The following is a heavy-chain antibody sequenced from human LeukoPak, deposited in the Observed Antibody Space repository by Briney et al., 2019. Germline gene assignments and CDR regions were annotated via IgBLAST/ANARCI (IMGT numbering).Heavy chain of an antibody. CDR2: IYSGGST. Sequence: GGSLRLSCAASGFTVSSNYMSWVRQAPGKGLEWVSVIYSGGSTYYADSVKGRFTISRDNFKNTLYLQMNSLRAEDTAVYYCARSTSSGWYYYWGQGTLVTVSS. D-gene: IGHD6-19*01. CDR1: GFTVSSNY. J-gene: IGHJ4*02. CDR3: ARSTSSGWYYY. V-gene: IGHV3-66*01.